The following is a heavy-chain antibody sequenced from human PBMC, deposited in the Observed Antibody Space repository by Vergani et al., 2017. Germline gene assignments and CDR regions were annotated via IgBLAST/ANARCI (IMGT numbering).Heavy chain of an antibody. CDR3: ASKPRASGSSSVFFDY. CDR1: GGTFSSYA. Sequence: QVQLVQSGAEVKKPGSSVKVSCKASGGTFSSYAISWVRQAPGQGLEWMGRIIPILGIANYAQKFQGRDTITADKSTSTAYMELSSLRSEDTAVYYCASKPRASGSSSVFFDYWGQGTLVTVSS. V-gene: IGHV1-69*04. J-gene: IGHJ4*02. D-gene: IGHD6-6*01. CDR2: IIPILGIA.